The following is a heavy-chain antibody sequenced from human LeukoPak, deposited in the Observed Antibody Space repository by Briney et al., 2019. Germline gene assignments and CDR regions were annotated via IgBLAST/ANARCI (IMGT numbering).Heavy chain of an antibody. Sequence: PSETLSLTCAVYGGSFSGYYWGWIRQPPGKGLEWIGSIYYSGSTYYNPSLKCRVTISVDTSKNQFSLKPSSVTAADTAVYYCAREGHIAYSSSSYAFDIWGQGTMVTVSS. CDR3: AREGHIAYSSSSYAFDI. CDR2: IYYSGST. D-gene: IGHD6-6*01. CDR1: GGSFSGYY. V-gene: IGHV4-34*01. J-gene: IGHJ3*02.